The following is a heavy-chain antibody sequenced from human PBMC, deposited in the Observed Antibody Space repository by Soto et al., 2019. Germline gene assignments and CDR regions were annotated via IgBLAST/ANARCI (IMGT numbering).Heavy chain of an antibody. CDR1: GGSIINGDTY. Sequence: QVQLQESGPGLVKPSQTLSLTCTVSGGSIINGDTYLNWIRQHPEKGLEWMGYINYRGTTNYNPALKSRILISIDTSKNQSSLWLTSGTAADTAVYYCARDAPGVAPYRGQGTLVTVSS. CDR3: ARDAPGVAPY. D-gene: IGHD2-15*01. CDR2: INYRGTT. J-gene: IGHJ4*02. V-gene: IGHV4-31*03.